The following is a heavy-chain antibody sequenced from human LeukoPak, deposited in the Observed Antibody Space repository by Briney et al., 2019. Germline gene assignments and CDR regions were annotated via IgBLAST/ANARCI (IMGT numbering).Heavy chain of an antibody. CDR2: INHSGST. J-gene: IGHJ6*02. V-gene: IGHV4-34*01. D-gene: IGHD3-9*01. CDR1: GGSFSGYY. CDR3: ARRYFDWLFDPLYYGMDV. Sequence: SETLSLTCAVYGGSFSGYYWSWIRQPPGKGLEWIGEINHSGSTNYNPSLKSRVTISVDTSKNQFSLKLRSVTAADTAVYYCARRYFDWLFDPLYYGMDVWGQGTTVTVSS.